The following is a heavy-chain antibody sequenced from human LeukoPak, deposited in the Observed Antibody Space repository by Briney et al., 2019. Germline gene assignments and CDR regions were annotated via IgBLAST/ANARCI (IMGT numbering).Heavy chain of an antibody. V-gene: IGHV3-74*01. Sequence: TEGSLRLSCAASGFSFSIYWMHWVRQAPGKGLVWVSRINSDGSSTSYAESVKGRFTISRDNAKKTVYLQISSLRAEDTAVYYCARGAGTGSYYDYWGQGTLVTVSS. CDR1: GFSFSIYW. D-gene: IGHD3-10*01. CDR2: INSDGSST. J-gene: IGHJ4*02. CDR3: ARGAGTGSYYDY.